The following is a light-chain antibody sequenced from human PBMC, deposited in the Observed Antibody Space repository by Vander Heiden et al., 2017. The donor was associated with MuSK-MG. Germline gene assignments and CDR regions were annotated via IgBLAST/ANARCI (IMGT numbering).Light chain of an antibody. CDR1: QSVLYSSNNKNY. V-gene: IGKV4-1*01. CDR2: WVS. Sequence: DILMTNSPDSLAASLSEPATIHCKSSQSVLYSSNNKNYLDSYHEKPGQPAKLLIYWVSTREYGVPDRFSGRGSGRDFTLTSSSLQAEDVAVYYWQQDYSTHQFGQGTKVEIK. J-gene: IGKJ1*01. CDR3: QQDYSTHQ.